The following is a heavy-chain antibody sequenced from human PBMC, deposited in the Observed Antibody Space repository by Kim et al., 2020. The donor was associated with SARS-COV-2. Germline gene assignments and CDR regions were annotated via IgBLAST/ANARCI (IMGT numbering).Heavy chain of an antibody. V-gene: IGHV3-48*02. D-gene: IGHD4-4*01. J-gene: IGHJ6*02. Sequence: GGSLRLSCAASGFTFSSYSMNWVRQAPGKGLEWVSYISSSSSTIYYADSVKGRFTISRDNAKNSLYLQMNSLRDEDTAVYYCAREGYDYSKIRLYYYYGMDVWGQGTTVTVSS. CDR3: AREGYDYSKIRLYYYYGMDV. CDR2: ISSSSSTI. CDR1: GFTFSSYS.